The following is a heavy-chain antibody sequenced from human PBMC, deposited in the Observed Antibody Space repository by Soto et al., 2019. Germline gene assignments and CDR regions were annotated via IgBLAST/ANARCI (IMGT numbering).Heavy chain of an antibody. V-gene: IGHV4-39*01. J-gene: IGHJ5*02. Sequence: PSETLSLTCTVSGGSISSVSYYWGWIRQPPGKGLEWIGSIYYSGSTYYNPSLKSRVTISVDTSKNQFSLKLNSVTAADTAVYYCARKRCSGGICYWFDPWGQGTLVTVSS. D-gene: IGHD2-15*01. CDR2: IYYSGST. CDR3: ARKRCSGGICYWFDP. CDR1: GGSISSVSYY.